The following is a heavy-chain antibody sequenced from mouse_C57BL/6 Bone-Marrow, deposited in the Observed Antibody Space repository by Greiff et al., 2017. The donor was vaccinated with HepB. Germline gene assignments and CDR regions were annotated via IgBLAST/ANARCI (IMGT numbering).Heavy chain of an antibody. Sequence: QVQLQQPGAELVRPGSSVKLSCKASGYTFTSYWMHWVKQRPGQGLEWIGMIHPNSGSTNYNEKFKSKATLTVDKSSSTAYMQLSSLTSEDSAVYYCARSGLGFDYWGQGTTLTVSS. D-gene: IGHD4-1*01. J-gene: IGHJ2*01. CDR1: GYTFTSYW. CDR2: IHPNSGST. CDR3: ARSGLGFDY. V-gene: IGHV1-64*01.